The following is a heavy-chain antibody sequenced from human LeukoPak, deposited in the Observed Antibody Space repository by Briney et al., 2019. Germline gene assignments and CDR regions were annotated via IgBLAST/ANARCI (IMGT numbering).Heavy chain of an antibody. CDR2: IYYSGVT. CDR1: GGSISSSSSY. J-gene: IGHJ4*02. Sequence: SETLSLTCTVSGGSISSSSSYWGWIRPPPGKGLEWIASIYYSGVTYYNPSLKSRVTVSVDTSKNQFSLKLSSVTAADTAVYYCARRIIAVAGTVVYYFDYWGRGTLVTVSS. V-gene: IGHV4-39*01. D-gene: IGHD6-19*01. CDR3: ARRIIAVAGTVVYYFDY.